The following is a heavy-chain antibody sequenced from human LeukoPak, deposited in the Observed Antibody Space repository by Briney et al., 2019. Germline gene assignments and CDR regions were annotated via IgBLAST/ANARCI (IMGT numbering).Heavy chain of an antibody. J-gene: IGHJ1*01. D-gene: IGHD3-22*01. CDR1: GYTFTGYY. Sequence: ASVKVSCKASGYTFTGYYMHWVRQAPGQGLEWMGWMNPNSGNTGYAQKFQGRVTMTRNTSISTAYMELSSLRSEDTAVYYCARGNGPHYYDSSGFEHWGQGTLVTVSS. CDR3: ARGNGPHYYDSSGFEH. V-gene: IGHV1-8*02. CDR2: MNPNSGNT.